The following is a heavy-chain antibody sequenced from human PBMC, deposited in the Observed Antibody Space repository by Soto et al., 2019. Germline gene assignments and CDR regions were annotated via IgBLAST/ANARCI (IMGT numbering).Heavy chain of an antibody. Sequence: SVKVSCKASGGTFSSYAISWVRQAPGQGLEWMGGIIPIFGTANYAQKFQGRVTITADESTSTAYMELSSLRSEDTAVYYCARVAYYYDSSGYYRYNWFDPWGQGTLVTVSS. D-gene: IGHD3-22*01. V-gene: IGHV1-69*13. CDR2: IIPIFGTA. CDR1: GGTFSSYA. CDR3: ARVAYYYDSSGYYRYNWFDP. J-gene: IGHJ5*02.